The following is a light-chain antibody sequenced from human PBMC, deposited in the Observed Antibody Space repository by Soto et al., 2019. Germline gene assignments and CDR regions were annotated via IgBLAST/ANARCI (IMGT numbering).Light chain of an antibody. CDR2: DVT. CDR1: SSDVGGYNY. J-gene: IGLJ2*01. CDR3: CSYAGSDILI. Sequence: QSALTQPRSVSGSPGQSVTISCTGTSSDVGGYNYVSWYQRHPGKAPKLIISDVTKRPSGVPDRFSGSKSGITASLTISGLQAEDEADYDCCSYAGSDILIFGGGTKLTVL. V-gene: IGLV2-11*01.